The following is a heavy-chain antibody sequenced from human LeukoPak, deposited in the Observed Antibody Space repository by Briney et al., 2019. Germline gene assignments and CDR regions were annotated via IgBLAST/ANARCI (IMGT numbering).Heavy chain of an antibody. CDR2: ISPRGGGT. Sequence: GGSLRLSCAASGFTFSNHGMNWVRQAPGKGLEWLSGISPRGGGTYYADSVKGRFTISRDDSKNTLSLQMNSLRVEDTAVYYCARDLAWGAFDYWGQGTLVPVSS. D-gene: IGHD7-27*01. CDR1: GFTFSNHG. V-gene: IGHV3-23*01. CDR3: ARDLAWGAFDY. J-gene: IGHJ4*02.